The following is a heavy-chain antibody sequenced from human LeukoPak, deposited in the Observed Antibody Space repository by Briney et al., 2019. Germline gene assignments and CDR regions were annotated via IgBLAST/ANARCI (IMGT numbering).Heavy chain of an antibody. CDR1: GGSFSGYY. CDR2: INHSGST. J-gene: IGHJ4*02. V-gene: IGHV4-34*01. Sequence: SETLSLTCAVYGGSFSGYYWSWIRQPPGKGREWIGEINHSGSTNYNPSLKSRVTISVDTSKNQFSLKLSSVTAADTAVYYCARGRPSNDFWSGYYGAGTYFDYWGQGTLVTVSS. CDR3: ARGRPSNDFWSGYYGAGTYFDY. D-gene: IGHD3-3*01.